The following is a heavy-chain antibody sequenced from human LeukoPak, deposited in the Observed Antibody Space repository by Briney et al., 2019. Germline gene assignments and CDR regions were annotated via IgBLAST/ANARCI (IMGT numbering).Heavy chain of an antibody. V-gene: IGHV3-23*01. Sequence: GGSLRLSCAASGFTFSSYAMSWVRQAPGKGLEWVSAISGSGGSTYYADSVKGRFTISRDNSRNTLYLQMNTLRADDAAVYYCAKRQYREFDYWGQGPLVTVSS. J-gene: IGHJ4*02. CDR2: ISGSGGST. CDR1: GFTFSSYA. D-gene: IGHD5-18*01. CDR3: AKRQYREFDY.